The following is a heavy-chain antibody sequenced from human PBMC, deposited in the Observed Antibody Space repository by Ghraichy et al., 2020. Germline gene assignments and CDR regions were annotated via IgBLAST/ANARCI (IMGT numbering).Heavy chain of an antibody. Sequence: LSLTCAASGFIFSGYWMSWVRQAPGKGLEWVANVKKDGSEKYYVDSVKGRFTISRDNAKNSLYLQMNSLRAEDTAVYYCARDLGGDWYFDYWGQGALVTVSS. CDR3: ARDLGGDWYFDY. CDR1: GFIFSGYW. J-gene: IGHJ4*02. V-gene: IGHV3-7*01. CDR2: VKKDGSEK. D-gene: IGHD2-21*02.